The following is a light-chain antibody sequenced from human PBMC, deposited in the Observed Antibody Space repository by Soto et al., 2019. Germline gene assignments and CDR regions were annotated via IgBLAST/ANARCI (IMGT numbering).Light chain of an antibody. CDR3: QKYDSAPRT. CDR2: AAS. J-gene: IGKJ2*01. V-gene: IGKV1-27*01. Sequence: IQVTQSPSSLSASVGDRVTITCRASQDISNYLAWYQQKPGKVPKLLIYAASTLQSGVPSRFSGSGSGTDFTLTISSLQPEDVATYYCQKYDSAPRTFGQGTKLEIK. CDR1: QDISNY.